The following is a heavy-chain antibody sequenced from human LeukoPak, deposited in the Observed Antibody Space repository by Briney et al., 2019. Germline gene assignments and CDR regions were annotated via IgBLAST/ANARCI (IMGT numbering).Heavy chain of an antibody. CDR2: INPNRGGT. D-gene: IGHD6-13*01. J-gene: IGHJ6*02. CDR3: ARVFGASIAAAGTFYGGMDV. V-gene: IGHV1-2*02. Sequence: GASVKVSCKASGYTFTGYYMHWVRQAPGQGVEWMGWINPNRGGTNYAQKFQGRVTMTRDTSISTAYMELSRLRSDDTAVYYCARVFGASIAAAGTFYGGMDVWGQGTTVTVSS. CDR1: GYTFTGYY.